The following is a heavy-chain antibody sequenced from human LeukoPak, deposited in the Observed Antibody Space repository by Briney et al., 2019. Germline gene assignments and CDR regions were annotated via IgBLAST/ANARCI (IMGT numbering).Heavy chain of an antibody. J-gene: IGHJ6*02. CDR2: INHDGSEK. CDR3: ASFYDTPRYGMDV. CDR1: GFTFSDYW. V-gene: IGHV3-7*01. Sequence: PGGSLRLSCAASGFTFSDYWMNWVRQAPGKGLEWVANINHDGSEKYCVDSVKGRFTISRDNAKNSLYLQMNSLRAEDTAVYYCASFYDTPRYGMDVWGQGTTVTVSS. D-gene: IGHD3-22*01.